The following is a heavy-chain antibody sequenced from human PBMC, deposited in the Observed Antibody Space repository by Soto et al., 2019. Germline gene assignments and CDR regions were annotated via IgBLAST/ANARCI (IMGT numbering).Heavy chain of an antibody. V-gene: IGHV3-23*01. J-gene: IGHJ4*02. CDR1: GFTFSAYA. Sequence: EVQVLESGGGLVQPGGSLRLSCAASGFTFSAYAMNWVRQAPGKGLEWVSAIGGDGIGTFYADSVKGRFTISRDNSKNTVYLQMNSLRDEDTAEYYCARDGVGDRWGDYFDSWGQGTLVTVSS. CDR3: ARDGVGDRWGDYFDS. D-gene: IGHD1-26*01. CDR2: IGGDGIGT.